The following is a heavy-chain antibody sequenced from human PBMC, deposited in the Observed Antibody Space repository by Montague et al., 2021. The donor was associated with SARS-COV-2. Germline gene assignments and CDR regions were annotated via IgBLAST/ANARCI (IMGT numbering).Heavy chain of an antibody. CDR1: GGSISSGGYY. J-gene: IGHJ4*02. CDR3: ARLPDQLLWFGELFDY. CDR2: IYYSGST. Sequence: TLSLTCTVSGGSISSGGYYWSWIRQHPGKGLEWIGYIYYSGSTYYNPSLKSRVTISVDTSKNQFSLKLSSVTAADTAVYYCARLPDQLLWFGELFDYWGQGVLVTVSS. V-gene: IGHV4-31*03. D-gene: IGHD3-10*01.